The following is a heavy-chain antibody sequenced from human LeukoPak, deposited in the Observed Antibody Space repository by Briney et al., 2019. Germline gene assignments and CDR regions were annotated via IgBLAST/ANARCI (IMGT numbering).Heavy chain of an antibody. J-gene: IGHJ4*02. CDR3: ATSESQTRFDY. CDR1: GYSFTTHW. D-gene: IGHD1/OR15-1a*01. CDR2: IFPGDSET. Sequence: GESLKISCKGSGYSFTTHWIGWVRQLPGEGLEWMGLIFPGDSETIYSPSFQGQVTISADKSINTAYLRWSSLKASDTAMYYCATSESQTRFDYWGQGTLVTVSS. V-gene: IGHV5-51*01.